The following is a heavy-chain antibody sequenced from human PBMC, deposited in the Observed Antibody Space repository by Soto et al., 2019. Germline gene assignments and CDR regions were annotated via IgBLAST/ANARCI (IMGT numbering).Heavy chain of an antibody. CDR1: GYSVTAFH. CDR2: INPNIGHA. D-gene: IGHD3-22*01. CDR3: ESAPYSSSYFFFDY. J-gene: IGHJ4*02. V-gene: IGHV1-46*01. Sequence: ASLKVSGKASGYSVTAFHMHCVRQAPGLGLEWMGIINPNIGHANIAHRFQGRVALTWDTSTSTGYMELSGLRSDDTAVYYCESAPYSSSYFFFDYWGQGTPVTVSS.